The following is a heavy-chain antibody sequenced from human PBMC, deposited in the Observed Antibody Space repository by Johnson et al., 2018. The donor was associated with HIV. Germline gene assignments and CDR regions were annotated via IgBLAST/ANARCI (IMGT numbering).Heavy chain of an antibody. Sequence: VQLVESGGGLVKPGRSLTLSCAASGFTFSDYYMSWIRQAPGKGLEWVSGINWNGGSTGYADSVKGRFTISRDNAKNSLYLQMNGLRAEDTALYYCARRINYDSSGVYLGDAFDIWCQGTMVTVSS. CDR3: ARRINYDSSGVYLGDAFDI. D-gene: IGHD3-22*01. CDR1: GFTFSDYY. CDR2: INWNGGST. V-gene: IGHV3-20*04. J-gene: IGHJ3*02.